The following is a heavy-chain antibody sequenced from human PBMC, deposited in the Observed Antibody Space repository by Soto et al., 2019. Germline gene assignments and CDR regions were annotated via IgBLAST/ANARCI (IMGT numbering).Heavy chain of an antibody. CDR2: INHSGGT. Sequence: SETLSLTCAAYGGPFSGYYWNWIRQPPGKGLEWIGAINHSGGTNYNPSLRTRVTISVDTSKNSLFLQMDNLRAGDTAVYYCVRGPKVLGSSAPFFDSWGQGTQVTVSS. CDR3: VRGPKVLGSSAPFFDS. V-gene: IGHV4-34*01. J-gene: IGHJ4*02. D-gene: IGHD3-22*01. CDR1: GGPFSGYY.